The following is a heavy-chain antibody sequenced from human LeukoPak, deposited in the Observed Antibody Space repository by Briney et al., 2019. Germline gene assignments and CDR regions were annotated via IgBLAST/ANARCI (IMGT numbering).Heavy chain of an antibody. CDR1: GFIGSDGY. V-gene: IGHV3-66*01. Sequence: GGSLRLSCAVSGFIGSDGYMNWVRQAPGKGLEWLSVIYRGGATYYADSVKGRFIISRDSFQNTWHLQLNSLRAEDSAVYYCAGEVWGPEYWGQGTLVTVSS. CDR2: IYRGGAT. J-gene: IGHJ4*02. CDR3: AGEVWGPEY. D-gene: IGHD1-14*01.